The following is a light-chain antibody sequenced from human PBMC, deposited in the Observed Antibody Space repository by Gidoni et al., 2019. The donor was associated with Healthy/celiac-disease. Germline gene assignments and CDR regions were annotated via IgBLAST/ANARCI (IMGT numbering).Light chain of an antibody. CDR3: SSYADNNNYV. CDR1: SSAVGGYNY. V-gene: IGLV2-8*01. J-gene: IGLJ1*01. Sequence: QSALTQPPSASGSPGQSVTISCPGTSSAVGGYNYVTWSQQHPGQAPKVLIYEVSKRPSGVPDRFSGSKSGNTASLTVSGLQAEDEADYYCSSYADNNNYVFGTGTKVTVL. CDR2: EVS.